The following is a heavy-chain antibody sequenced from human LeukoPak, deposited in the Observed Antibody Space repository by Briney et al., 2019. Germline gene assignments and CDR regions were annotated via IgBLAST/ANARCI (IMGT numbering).Heavy chain of an antibody. V-gene: IGHV6-1*01. CDR3: AREIQPWERGFHY. J-gene: IGHJ4*02. CDR1: GDSVSSNTPA. Sequence: SQTLSLTRVVSGDSVSSNTPAWNWIRQSPSRGLEWLGRTYYRSKWYNDYAESVKSRITINPDTSKNHFSLQLNSVTPEDSAVYYYAREIQPWERGFHYWGQGSLVTVSS. D-gene: IGHD5-18*01. CDR2: TYYRSKWYN.